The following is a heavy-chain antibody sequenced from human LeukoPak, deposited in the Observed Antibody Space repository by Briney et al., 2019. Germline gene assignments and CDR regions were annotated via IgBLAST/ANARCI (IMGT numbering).Heavy chain of an antibody. J-gene: IGHJ4*02. CDR2: ISRSSSDT. V-gene: IGHV3-21*06. CDR1: GFSFSSYA. D-gene: IGHD7-27*01. Sequence: GGSLRLSCEASGFSFSSYAMNWVRQAPGKGLEWVSYISRSSSDTYYADSVKGRFTISRDNALSSLHLQMNSLRDEDTAVYYCARNPAWAYFENWGQGTLVTVSS. CDR3: ARNPAWAYFEN.